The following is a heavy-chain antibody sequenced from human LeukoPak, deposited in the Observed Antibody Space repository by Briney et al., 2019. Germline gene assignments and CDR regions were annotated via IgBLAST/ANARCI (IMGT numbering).Heavy chain of an antibody. J-gene: IGHJ3*02. CDR1: GESFSNYY. Sequence: SETLSLTCAVYGESFSNYYWSWIRQPPGKGLEWIGEINHSGSTNYNPSLKSRVTISVDTSKNQFSLKVSSVTAADTAVYYCARERNYYAFEIWGQGTMVTVSS. CDR3: ARERNYYAFEI. CDR2: INHSGST. V-gene: IGHV4-34*01. D-gene: IGHD1-7*01.